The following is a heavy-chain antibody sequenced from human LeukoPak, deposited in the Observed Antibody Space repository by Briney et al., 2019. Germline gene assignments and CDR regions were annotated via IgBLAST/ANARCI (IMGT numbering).Heavy chain of an antibody. V-gene: IGHV3-74*01. J-gene: IGHJ4*02. CDR2: IDGDGSGT. CDR1: GLTFSNHW. D-gene: IGHD4-17*01. CDR3: ATVFDY. Sequence: PGGSLRLSCAASGLTFSNHWMHWVRQAPGKGLVWVSRIDGDGSGTSYADSVKGRFTISRDNAKNTSHLQMDSLRAEDSAVYYCATVFDYWGQGTLVTVSS.